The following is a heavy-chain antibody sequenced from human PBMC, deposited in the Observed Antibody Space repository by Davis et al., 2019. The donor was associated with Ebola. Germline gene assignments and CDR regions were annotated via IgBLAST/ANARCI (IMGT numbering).Heavy chain of an antibody. V-gene: IGHV3-30-3*01. J-gene: IGHJ6*02. CDR3: ARRLITMVRGVSHYYYYYGMDV. D-gene: IGHD3-10*01. CDR2: ISYDGSNK. CDR1: GFTFSSYA. Sequence: GESLMISCAASGFTFSSYAMHWVRQAPGKGLEWVAVISYDGSNKYYADSVKGRFTISRDNAKNSLYLQMNSLRAEDTAVYYCARRLITMVRGVSHYYYYYGMDVWGQGTTVTVSS.